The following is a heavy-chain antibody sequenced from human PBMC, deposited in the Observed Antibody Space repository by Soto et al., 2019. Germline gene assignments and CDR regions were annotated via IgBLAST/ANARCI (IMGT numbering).Heavy chain of an antibody. V-gene: IGHV3-74*01. J-gene: IGHJ4*02. Sequence: GGSLRLSCAASGFTFSSYWMHWVRQAPGKGLVWVSRINSDGSSTSYADSVKGRFTISRDNAKNTLYLQMNSLRAEDTAVYYCARDGYNWNTNANFDSWGQGTLVTVSS. CDR2: INSDGSST. CDR1: GFTFSSYW. CDR3: ARDGYNWNTNANFDS. D-gene: IGHD1-1*01.